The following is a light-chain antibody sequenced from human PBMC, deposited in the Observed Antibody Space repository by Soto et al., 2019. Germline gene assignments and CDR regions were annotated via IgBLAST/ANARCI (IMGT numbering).Light chain of an antibody. CDR3: QQYGSSPYT. CDR2: LAS. Sequence: EIVLTQSPGTLSLSAGERATLSCRASQSVGGTYLAWYQQKDGQAPMLLIYLASCRATGIPDRFSGSGSGTDFTLTIRRLEAEDFAVYYCQQYGSSPYTFGQGTMLEIK. V-gene: IGKV3-20*01. J-gene: IGKJ2*01. CDR1: QSVGGTY.